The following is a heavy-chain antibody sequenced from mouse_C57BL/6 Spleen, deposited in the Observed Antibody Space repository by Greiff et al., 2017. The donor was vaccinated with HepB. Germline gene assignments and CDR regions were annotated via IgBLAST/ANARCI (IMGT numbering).Heavy chain of an antibody. Sequence: QVQLQQPGAELVMPGASVKLSCKASGYTFTSYWMHWVKQRPGQGLEWIGEIDPSDSYTNYNQKFKGKSTLTVDKSSSTAYMQLSSLTSEDSAVYYCARIDSSGYNYAMDYWGQGTSVTVSS. D-gene: IGHD3-2*02. J-gene: IGHJ4*01. CDR3: ARIDSSGYNYAMDY. CDR1: GYTFTSYW. V-gene: IGHV1-69*01. CDR2: IDPSDSYT.